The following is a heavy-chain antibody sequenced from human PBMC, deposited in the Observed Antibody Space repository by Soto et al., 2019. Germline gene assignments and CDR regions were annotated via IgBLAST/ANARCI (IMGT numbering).Heavy chain of an antibody. D-gene: IGHD4-17*01. V-gene: IGHV4-31*01. Sequence: QVQLQESGPGLVKPSQTLSLTCTVSGGSISSGGYYWSWIRQHPGKGLEWIGYIYYSGSTYYNPSLKSPVTISVDPSKNQFSLKLSSVTAADTAVYYCARGNLDDYGDYGDASDIWGQGTMVTVSS. CDR1: GGSISSGGYY. CDR2: IYYSGST. J-gene: IGHJ3*02. CDR3: ARGNLDDYGDYGDASDI.